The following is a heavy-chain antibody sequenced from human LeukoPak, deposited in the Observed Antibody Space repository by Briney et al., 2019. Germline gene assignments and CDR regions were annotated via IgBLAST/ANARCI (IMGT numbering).Heavy chain of an antibody. J-gene: IGHJ4*02. CDR2: ISYDGSNK. D-gene: IGHD2-2*01. CDR3: ANLEVVVVPAANSWLLDY. V-gene: IGHV3-30*18. CDR1: GFTFSSYG. Sequence: GGSPRLSCAASGFTFSSYGMHWVRQAPGKGLEWVAVISYDGSNKYYADSVKGRFTISRDNSKNTLYLQMNSLRSEDTAVYYCANLEVVVVPAANSWLLDYWGQGTLVTVSS.